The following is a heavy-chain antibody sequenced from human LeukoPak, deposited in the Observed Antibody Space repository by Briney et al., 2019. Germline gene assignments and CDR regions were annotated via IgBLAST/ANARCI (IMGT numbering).Heavy chain of an antibody. Sequence: PSETLSLTCTVSGGSISSGGYYWSCIRQPPGRGLEWLGYIYYSRSTTYNPSLKSRGNISVEMSKNQFSLKLSSVSAADRCVYLCARDQMGVTHYWGEGTLVSVSS. V-gene: IGHV4-61*08. D-gene: IGHD3-10*01. CDR3: ARDQMGVTHY. J-gene: IGHJ4*02. CDR2: IYYSRST. CDR1: GGSISSGGYY.